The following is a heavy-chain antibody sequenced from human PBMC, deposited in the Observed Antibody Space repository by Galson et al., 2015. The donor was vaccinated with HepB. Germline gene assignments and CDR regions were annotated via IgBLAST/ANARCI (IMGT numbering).Heavy chain of an antibody. V-gene: IGHV3-15*01. CDR2: IIEKTYGGTA. CDR1: GFTFSNAR. Sequence: SLRLSCAASGFTFSNARMSWVRQAPGKGLEWVGRIIEKTYGGTADYAAPVKGRFTISGDDSKNTVYLQMNSLKTEDTAMYYCTRGMVRGVTASDYWGQGTLVTVSS. D-gene: IGHD3-10*01. J-gene: IGHJ4*02. CDR3: TRGMVRGVTASDY.